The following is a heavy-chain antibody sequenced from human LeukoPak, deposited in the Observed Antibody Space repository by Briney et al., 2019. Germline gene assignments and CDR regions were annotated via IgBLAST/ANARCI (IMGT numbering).Heavy chain of an antibody. CDR3: ARSYIVVVPAVYFDY. CDR2: INGGDGNT. Sequence: GASVKVSCKTSGYTFSTYAIQWVRQAPGQRLEWMGWINGGDGNTKFSQKFQGRVTITRDTSARSSYMELSSLRSEDTAVYYCARSYIVVVPAVYFDYWGRGTLVTASS. CDR1: GYTFSTYA. D-gene: IGHD2-2*01. J-gene: IGHJ4*02. V-gene: IGHV1-3*01.